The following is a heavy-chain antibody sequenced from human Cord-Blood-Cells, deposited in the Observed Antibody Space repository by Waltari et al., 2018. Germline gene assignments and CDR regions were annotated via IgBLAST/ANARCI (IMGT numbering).Heavy chain of an antibody. V-gene: IGHV4-34*01. Sequence: QLQLQQWGAGRLKLSETLSLTCAVYGGSFIGCYWSWLRQPPGTGLEWIGEINHSGTTNYNPSLKSRVTISVDTSKNQFSLKLRSVTAADTAVYYCARAGYCSSTSCYRGYSYGYYFDYWRQGTLVTVSS. CDR3: ARAGYCSSTSCYRGYSYGYYFDY. CDR1: GGSFIGCY. J-gene: IGHJ4*02. D-gene: IGHD2-2*02. CDR2: INHSGTT.